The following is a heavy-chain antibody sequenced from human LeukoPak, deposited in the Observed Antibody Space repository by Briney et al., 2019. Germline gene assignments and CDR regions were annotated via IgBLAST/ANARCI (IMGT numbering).Heavy chain of an antibody. D-gene: IGHD1-7*01. Sequence: SQTLSLTCTVSGGSTSSGDHYWSWIRQPPGKGLEWIGYIYYSGSTYYNSSLKSRATISVDTSKNQFSLKLSSVAAADTAVYFCARIVRTGTNYIDYWGQGTLVTVSS. CDR1: GGSTSSGDHY. CDR3: ARIVRTGTNYIDY. J-gene: IGHJ4*02. V-gene: IGHV4-30-4*01. CDR2: IYYSGST.